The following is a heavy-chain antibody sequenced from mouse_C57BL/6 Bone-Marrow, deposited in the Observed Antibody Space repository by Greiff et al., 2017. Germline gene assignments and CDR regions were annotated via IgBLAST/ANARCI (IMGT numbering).Heavy chain of an antibody. CDR3: TRIAY. Sequence: VQLQQSGAELVRPGASVKLSCTASGFNIKDDYMHWVKQRPEQGLEWIGGIDPENGDTEYASKFQGKATITVDTSSNTAYLQLSSLTYEDTAVDYCTRIAYWGQGTLVTVSA. V-gene: IGHV14-4*01. CDR1: GFNIKDDY. CDR2: IDPENGDT. J-gene: IGHJ3*01.